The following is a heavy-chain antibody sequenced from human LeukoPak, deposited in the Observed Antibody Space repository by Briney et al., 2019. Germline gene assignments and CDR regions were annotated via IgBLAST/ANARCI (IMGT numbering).Heavy chain of an antibody. Sequence: GASVKVSCEASGYTFTGYYMHWVRQAPGQGLEWMGWINPNSGGTNYAQKFQGRVTMTRDTSISTAYMELSRLRSDDTAVYYCARAGFGVVVPAAIGWFDPWGQGTLVTVSS. CDR3: ARAGFGVVVPAAIGWFDP. V-gene: IGHV1-2*02. CDR2: INPNSGGT. CDR1: GYTFTGYY. J-gene: IGHJ5*02. D-gene: IGHD2-2*01.